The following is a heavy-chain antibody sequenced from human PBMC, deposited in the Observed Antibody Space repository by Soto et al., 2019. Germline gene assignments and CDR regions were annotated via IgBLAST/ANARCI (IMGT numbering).Heavy chain of an antibody. V-gene: IGHV4-4*02. Sequence: SETLSLTCAVSSGSISSSNWWSRIRQPPGKGLEWIGEIYHSGSTNYNPSLKSRVTISVDKSKNQFSLKLSSVTAADTAVYYCASRLREGYMDVWGKGTTVTVSS. CDR3: ASRLREGYMDV. CDR2: IYHSGST. D-gene: IGHD1-26*01. J-gene: IGHJ6*03. CDR1: SGSISSSNW.